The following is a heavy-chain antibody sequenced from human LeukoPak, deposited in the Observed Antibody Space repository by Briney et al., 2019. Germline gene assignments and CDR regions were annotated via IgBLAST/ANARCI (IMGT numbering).Heavy chain of an antibody. V-gene: IGHV4-38-2*02. J-gene: IGHJ1*01. Sequence: PSETLSLTCTVAGFSISKGFYWGWVRQPPGKGLEFIATIYYDGTSHYNPSLESRATISVDTSRNQFSLKLTSVTAADTAVYYRARDVSWDESFQRWGQGTLVTVSS. CDR1: GFSISKGFY. CDR2: IYYDGTS. CDR3: ARDVSWDESFQR. D-gene: IGHD1-26*01.